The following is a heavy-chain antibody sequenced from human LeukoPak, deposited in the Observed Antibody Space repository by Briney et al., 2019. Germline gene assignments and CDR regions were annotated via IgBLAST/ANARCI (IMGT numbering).Heavy chain of an antibody. Sequence: PGGSLRLSCAASGFTVSSNYMSWVRQAPGKGLERVSVIYSGGSTYYADSVKGRFTISRDNSKNTLYHQMNSLRAEDTAVYYCARVGSSSGWYYFDYWGQGTLVTVSS. CDR3: ARVGSSSGWYYFDY. D-gene: IGHD6-19*01. CDR2: IYSGGST. CDR1: GFTVSSNY. J-gene: IGHJ4*02. V-gene: IGHV3-53*01.